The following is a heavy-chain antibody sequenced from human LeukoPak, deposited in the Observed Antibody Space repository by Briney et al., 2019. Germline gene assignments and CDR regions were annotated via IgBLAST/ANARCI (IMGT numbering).Heavy chain of an antibody. Sequence: ASVKVSCKASGYSFTDYYMHWVRQAPGQGLEWMGWINPNSGGTNYAQKFQGRVTMIRDTSISTVYMELSRLRSDDTAVYYCARDGGLDYWGQGTLVTVSS. CDR3: ARDGGLDY. CDR1: GYSFTDYY. J-gene: IGHJ4*02. V-gene: IGHV1-2*02. D-gene: IGHD3-10*01. CDR2: INPNSGGT.